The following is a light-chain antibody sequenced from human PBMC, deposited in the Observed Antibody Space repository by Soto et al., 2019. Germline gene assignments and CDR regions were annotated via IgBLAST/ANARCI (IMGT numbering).Light chain of an antibody. V-gene: IGKV4-1*01. CDR1: QSVLRSSNSKNY. CDR2: WAS. J-gene: IGKJ4*01. CDR3: QQHYSSPLT. Sequence: DIVMTQSPDSLAVSLGERATINCKSSQSVLRSSNSKNYLVWYQQKAGQPPKMLFYWASTRKSGVPDRFSGSGSGTDFTLTISSLQAEDVAVYYCQQHYSSPLTFGGGTKVEIK.